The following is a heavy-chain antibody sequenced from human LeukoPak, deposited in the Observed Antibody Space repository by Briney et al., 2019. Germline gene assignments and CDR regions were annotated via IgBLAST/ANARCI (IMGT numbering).Heavy chain of an antibody. D-gene: IGHD3-3*02. Sequence: SETLSLTCTVSGGSIISHYWSWVRQPPGKGLEWIAHLFTGVRTKDNPSLQSRLTLSADTSKNQFSLRLNSVTAADTAVYYCAAIIRGAIFGYFYFWGQGIQVTGS. CDR1: GGSIISHY. CDR2: LFTGVRT. CDR3: AAIIRGAIFGYFYF. V-gene: IGHV4-4*07. J-gene: IGHJ4*01.